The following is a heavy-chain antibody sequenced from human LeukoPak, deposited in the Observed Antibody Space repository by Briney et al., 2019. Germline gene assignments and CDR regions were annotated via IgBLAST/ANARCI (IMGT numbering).Heavy chain of an antibody. CDR2: IIPIFGTA. CDR3: ARDDYGGNYGSYGMDV. D-gene: IGHD4-23*01. Sequence: SVKVSCKASGGTFSSYAISWVRQAPGQGLEWMGGIIPIFGTANYAQKFQGRVTITTDESTSTAYMELSSLRSEDTAVYYCARDDYGGNYGSYGMDVWGQGTTVTVSS. CDR1: GGTFSSYA. V-gene: IGHV1-69*05. J-gene: IGHJ6*02.